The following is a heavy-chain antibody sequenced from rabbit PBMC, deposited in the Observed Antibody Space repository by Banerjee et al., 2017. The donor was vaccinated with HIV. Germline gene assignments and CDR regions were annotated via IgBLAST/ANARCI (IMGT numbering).Heavy chain of an antibody. J-gene: IGHJ6*01. CDR3: ARTWANYLVDGLYL. Sequence: QSLEESGGDLVKPGASLTLTCTASGFSFSSDYDMCWVRQAPGKGLEWIACISTSSGNTLYASWVNGRFTISKTSTTVTLQMTSLTAADTATYFCARTWANYLVDGLYLWGPGTLSPS. V-gene: IGHV1S40*01. D-gene: IGHD3-3*01. CDR1: GFSFSSDYD. CDR2: ISTSSGNT.